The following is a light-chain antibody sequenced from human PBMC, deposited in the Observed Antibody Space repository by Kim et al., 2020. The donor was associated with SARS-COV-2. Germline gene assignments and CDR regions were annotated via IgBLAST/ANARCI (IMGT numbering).Light chain of an antibody. Sequence: QSALTQPASVSGSPGQSITISCTGTSDDVGTYNYVSWYQQHPGKAPKLMISDVRDRPSGVSVRFSGSKSGNTASLTISGLQAEDEAEYYCSSYTSTSRLIFGGGTQLTVL. CDR2: DVR. CDR1: SDDVGTYNY. V-gene: IGLV2-14*03. CDR3: SSYTSTSRLI. J-gene: IGLJ2*01.